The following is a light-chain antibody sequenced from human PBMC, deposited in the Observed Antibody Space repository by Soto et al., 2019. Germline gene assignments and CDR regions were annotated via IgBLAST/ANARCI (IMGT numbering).Light chain of an antibody. CDR3: QQYNSYSRT. J-gene: IGKJ1*01. V-gene: IGKV1-5*01. CDR1: QSVSSK. Sequence: MTQSPATLSLSPGQRATLSCRASQSVSSKLAWYQHKPGQVPRLLIFDASKLVSGVPSRFSGSGSGSDFTLTISALQPDDSATYYCQQYNSYSRTFGQGTKVEIK. CDR2: DAS.